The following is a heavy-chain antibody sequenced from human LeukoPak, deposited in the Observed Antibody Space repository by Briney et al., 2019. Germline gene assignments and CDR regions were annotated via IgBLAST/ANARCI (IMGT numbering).Heavy chain of an antibody. Sequence: PGGSLRLSCAVSGFTYSSYAMSWVRQAPGKGGEWVSALSGSGGSTFYADSVKGRFTISRYNSKNTLFLQMNSLRAEDTAVYYCARGPRVPAPTYYFDYWGQGTLVTVSS. V-gene: IGHV3-23*01. CDR2: LSGSGGST. D-gene: IGHD2-2*01. CDR3: ARGPRVPAPTYYFDY. J-gene: IGHJ4*02. CDR1: GFTYSSYA.